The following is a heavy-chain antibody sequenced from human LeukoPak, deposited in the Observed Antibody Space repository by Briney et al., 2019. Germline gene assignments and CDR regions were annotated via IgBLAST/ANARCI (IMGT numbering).Heavy chain of an antibody. CDR1: GYTFTGYY. J-gene: IGHJ4*02. CDR2: ISGYNGKT. D-gene: IGHD6-19*01. V-gene: IGHV1-18*04. CDR3: ARSRPGRNGWAPQVFDY. Sequence: VSVKVSCKASGYTFTGYYMHWVRQAPGQGLEWLGWISGYNGKTNFAQNLQGRVTMTTDTSTSTAYMELRSLTSDDTAMYYCARSRPGRNGWAPQVFDYWGQGTLVSVSS.